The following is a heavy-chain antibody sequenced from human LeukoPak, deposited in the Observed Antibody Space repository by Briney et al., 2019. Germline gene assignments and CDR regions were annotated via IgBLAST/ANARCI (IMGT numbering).Heavy chain of an antibody. D-gene: IGHD1-26*01. Sequence: GSSVKVSCKASGGTFSSYAISWVRQAPGRGLEWMGGIIPIFGTANYAQKFQGRVTITADESTSTAYMELSSLRSEDTAVYYCARDIGIVGADMDDAFDIWGQGTMVTVSS. CDR3: ARDIGIVGADMDDAFDI. V-gene: IGHV1-69*01. CDR1: GGTFSSYA. CDR2: IIPIFGTA. J-gene: IGHJ3*02.